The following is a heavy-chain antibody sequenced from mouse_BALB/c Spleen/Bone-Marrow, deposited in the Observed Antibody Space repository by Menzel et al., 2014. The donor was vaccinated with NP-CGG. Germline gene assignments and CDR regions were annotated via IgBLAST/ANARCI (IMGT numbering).Heavy chain of an antibody. CDR3: ALLGNYGYFDD. CDR1: GFDFSSYW. J-gene: IGHJ1*01. CDR2: INPDSSTI. D-gene: IGHD2-1*01. V-gene: IGHV4-1*02. Sequence: EVQLVESGGGLVQPGGSLKLSCAASGFDFSSYWMCWVRRAPGKGLEWIGEINPDSSTINYTPSLKDKFNISRDNAKNTLYMQMSKVRSGETAVYNFALLGNYGYFDDWGEGTTVTVAS.